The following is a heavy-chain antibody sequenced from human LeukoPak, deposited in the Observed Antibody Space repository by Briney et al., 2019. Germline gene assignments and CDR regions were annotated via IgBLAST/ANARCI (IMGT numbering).Heavy chain of an antibody. V-gene: IGHV3-23*01. CDR3: AKKSRGSYLDYFDY. CDR1: GFTFSSYA. D-gene: IGHD1-26*01. J-gene: IGHJ4*02. CDR2: ISGSGGST. Sequence: PGGSLRLSCAASGFTFSSYAMSWVRQAPGKGLEWVSAISGSGGSTYYADSVKGRFTIFRDNSKNTLYLQMDSLRAEDTAVYYCAKKSRGSYLDYFDYWGQGTLVTVSS.